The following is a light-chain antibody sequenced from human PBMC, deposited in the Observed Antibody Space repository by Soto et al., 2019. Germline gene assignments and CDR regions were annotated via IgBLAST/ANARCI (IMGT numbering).Light chain of an antibody. Sequence: QSALTQPPSASGSPGQSVTISCTGTKNDIGVYDYVSWYQHHPGKAPRLIIYEVVQRPSGVPDRFSGSKSGNTASRTVSGLQAADEADYFRKSYAGSNTYVFGSGTKLPVL. V-gene: IGLV2-8*01. CDR1: KNDIGVYDY. J-gene: IGLJ1*01. CDR2: EVV. CDR3: KSYAGSNTYV.